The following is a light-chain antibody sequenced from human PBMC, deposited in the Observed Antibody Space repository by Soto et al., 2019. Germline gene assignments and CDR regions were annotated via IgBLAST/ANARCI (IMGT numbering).Light chain of an antibody. V-gene: IGLV2-11*01. J-gene: IGLJ2*01. CDR2: DVT. Sequence: QSVLTQPRSVSGSLGQSVTISCTGTSSDVGDYNYVSWYQQHPGKAPKLMIYDVTKRPSGVPDRFSGSKSGNTASLTISGLQAEDEADYYCCSYAGRFSVLFGGGTKLTVL. CDR1: SSDVGDYNY. CDR3: CSYAGRFSVL.